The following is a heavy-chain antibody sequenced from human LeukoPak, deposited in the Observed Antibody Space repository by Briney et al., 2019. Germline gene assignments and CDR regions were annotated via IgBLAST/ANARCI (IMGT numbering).Heavy chain of an antibody. D-gene: IGHD3-10*01. CDR2: ISYDGSNK. CDR1: GFTFSSYS. Sequence: GGSLRLSCAASGFTFSSYSMNWVRQAPGKGLEWVAVISYDGSNKYYADCVKGRFTISRDNSKNTLYLQMNSLRAEDTAVYYCAKDTYYYGSGSYPDYWGQGTLVTVSS. CDR3: AKDTYYYGSGSYPDY. J-gene: IGHJ4*02. V-gene: IGHV3-30*18.